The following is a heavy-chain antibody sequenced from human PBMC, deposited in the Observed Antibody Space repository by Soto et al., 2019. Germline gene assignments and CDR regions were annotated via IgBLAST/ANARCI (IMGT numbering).Heavy chain of an antibody. D-gene: IGHD5-18*01. J-gene: IGHJ4*02. Sequence: ASVKVSCKASGYTFTSYYMHWVRQAPGQGLEWMGIINPSGGSTSYAQKFQGRVTMTRDTSTSTVYMELSSLRSEDTAVYYCARETPGGGYSYGRHVYFDYWGQGTLVTVSS. CDR3: ARETPGGGYSYGRHVYFDY. V-gene: IGHV1-46*01. CDR1: GYTFTSYY. CDR2: INPSGGST.